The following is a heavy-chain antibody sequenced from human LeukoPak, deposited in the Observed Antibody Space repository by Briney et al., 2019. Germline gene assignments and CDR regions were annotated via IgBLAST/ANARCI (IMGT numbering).Heavy chain of an antibody. CDR3: ASQLRYCSSTSCPPNYFDY. D-gene: IGHD2-2*01. V-gene: IGHV4-31*03. Sequence: SETLSLTCTVSDGSISSGGYYWSWIRQHPGKGLEWIGYIYYSGSTYYNPSLKSRVTISVDTSKNQFSLKLSSVTAADTAVYYCASQLRYCSSTSCPPNYFDYWGQGTLVTVSS. CDR2: IYYSGST. CDR1: DGSISSGGYY. J-gene: IGHJ4*02.